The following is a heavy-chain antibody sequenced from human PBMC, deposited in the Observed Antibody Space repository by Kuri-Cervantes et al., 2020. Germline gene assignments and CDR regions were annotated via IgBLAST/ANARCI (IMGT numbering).Heavy chain of an antibody. CDR2: ISYDGSNK. CDR3: ATDTIYSNYVVGY. D-gene: IGHD4-11*01. CDR1: GFTFSSYA. V-gene: IGHV3-30-3*01. J-gene: IGHJ4*02. Sequence: GGSLRLSCAASGFTFSSYAMHWVRQAPGKGLEWVAVISYDGSNKYYADSVKGRFTISRDNSKNTLYLQMNSLRAEDTAVYYCATDTIYSNYVVGYWGQGTLVTVSS.